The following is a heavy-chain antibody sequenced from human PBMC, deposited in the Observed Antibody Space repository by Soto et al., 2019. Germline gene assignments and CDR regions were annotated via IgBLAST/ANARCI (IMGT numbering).Heavy chain of an antibody. Sequence: QITLKESGPTLVKPTQTLALTCTFSGFSLSTRGVGVGWIRQPPGKALEWLALIYWDDDKRYSPSLKSRLTITKDTSKNPVVLTMTNMDPVDTATYYCAHSYGDWRDDAFDIWGQGTMVTVSS. CDR2: IYWDDDK. V-gene: IGHV2-5*02. CDR3: AHSYGDWRDDAFDI. CDR1: GFSLSTRGVG. D-gene: IGHD4-17*01. J-gene: IGHJ3*02.